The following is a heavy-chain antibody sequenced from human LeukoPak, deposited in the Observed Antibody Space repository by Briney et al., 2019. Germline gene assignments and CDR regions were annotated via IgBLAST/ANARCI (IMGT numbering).Heavy chain of an antibody. CDR2: ISYDGSNK. Sequence: PGRSLRLSCAASGFTFSSYAMHWVRQAPGKGLEWVAVISYDGSNKYYADSVKGRFTISRDNSKNTLYLQMNSLRAEDTAVYYCARMDTVVTLSFDYWGQGTLVTVSS. V-gene: IGHV3-30-3*01. J-gene: IGHJ4*02. CDR1: GFTFSSYA. D-gene: IGHD4-23*01. CDR3: ARMDTVVTLSFDY.